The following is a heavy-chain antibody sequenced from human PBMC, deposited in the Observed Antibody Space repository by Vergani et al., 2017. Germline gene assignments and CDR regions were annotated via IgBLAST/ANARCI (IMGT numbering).Heavy chain of an antibody. Sequence: QLLESGGGFLQPGGSLRLSCAASGFTFNSYAMTWVRQAPGKGLEWVSGINNNGGSTYYADSVKDRFTMSRDNSKNTLYLQMTDLRAEDTATYYCAKVCGSTSCPYGGGAFDVWGHGTMVTVSS. J-gene: IGHJ3*01. D-gene: IGHD2-2*01. CDR1: GFTFNSYA. CDR2: INNNGGST. V-gene: IGHV3-23*01. CDR3: AKVCGSTSCPYGGGAFDV.